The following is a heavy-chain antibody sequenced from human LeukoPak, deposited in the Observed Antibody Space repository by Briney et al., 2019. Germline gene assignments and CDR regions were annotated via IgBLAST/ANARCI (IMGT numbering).Heavy chain of an antibody. J-gene: IGHJ3*02. CDR2: ISYDGSNK. V-gene: IGHV3-30-3*01. CDR3: ARQQTYGIVRDAAFDI. Sequence: GGSLRLSCAVSGFIFSNYPMHWVRQAPGKGLEWVAAISYDGSNKYYADSVKGRFTISRDNSKNTLYVQINSLRAEDTAVYYCARQQTYGIVRDAAFDIWGQGTKVTISS. D-gene: IGHD2-21*01. CDR1: GFIFSNYP.